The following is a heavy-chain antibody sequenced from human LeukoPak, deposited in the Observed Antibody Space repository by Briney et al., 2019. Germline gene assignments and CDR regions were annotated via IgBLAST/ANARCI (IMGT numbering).Heavy chain of an antibody. CDR3: AKASSIAARPTQFDP. D-gene: IGHD6-6*01. CDR1: GGSFSGYY. V-gene: IGHV4-34*09. CDR2: INHSGST. J-gene: IGHJ5*02. Sequence: SETLSLTCAVYGGSFSGYYWSWIRQPPGKGLEWIGEINHSGSTNYNPSLKSRVTISVDTSKNQFSLKLSSVTAADTAVYYCAKASSIAARPTQFDPWGQGTLVTVSS.